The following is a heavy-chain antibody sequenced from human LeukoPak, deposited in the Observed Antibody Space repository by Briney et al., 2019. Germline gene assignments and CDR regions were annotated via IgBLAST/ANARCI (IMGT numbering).Heavy chain of an antibody. CDR2: INPNRGGT. V-gene: IGHV1-2*02. J-gene: IGHJ4*02. CDR1: GYTFTGYY. Sequence: GASVKVSCKASGYTFTGYYMHWVRQAPGQGLEWMGWINPNRGGTNYAQKFKGRVTMTRDTSISTAYMELSRLRSDETAVYYCARDSRVTIFGVAPGDYWGQGTLVTVSS. D-gene: IGHD3-3*01. CDR3: ARDSRVTIFGVAPGDY.